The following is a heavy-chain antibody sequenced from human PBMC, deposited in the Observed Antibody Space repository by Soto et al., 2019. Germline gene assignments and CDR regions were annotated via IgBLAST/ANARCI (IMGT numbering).Heavy chain of an antibody. CDR3: ARLHYDFWSGYEPADYYYYYMDV. CDR2: IYYSGST. V-gene: IGHV4-59*08. D-gene: IGHD3-3*01. Sequence: PSETLSLTCTASGGSISSYYWSWIRQPPGKGLEWIGYIYYSGSTNYNPSLKSRVTISVDTSKNQFSLKLSSVTAADTAVYYCARLHYDFWSGYEPADYYYYYMDVWGKGTTVTVSS. J-gene: IGHJ6*03. CDR1: GGSISSYY.